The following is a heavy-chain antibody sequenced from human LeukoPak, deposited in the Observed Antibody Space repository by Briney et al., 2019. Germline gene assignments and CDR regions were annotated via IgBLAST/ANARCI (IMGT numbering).Heavy chain of an antibody. CDR3: ARVSDVWSGYLAGYMDV. CDR1: GGSISSYY. Sequence: SETLSLTCTVSGGSISSYYWSWIRQPPGKGLEWIGYIYYSGSTNYNPSLKSRVTISVDTSKNQFSLKLSSVTAADTAVYYCARVSDVWSGYLAGYMDVWGKGTTVTVSS. V-gene: IGHV4-59*01. CDR2: IYYSGST. D-gene: IGHD3-3*01. J-gene: IGHJ6*03.